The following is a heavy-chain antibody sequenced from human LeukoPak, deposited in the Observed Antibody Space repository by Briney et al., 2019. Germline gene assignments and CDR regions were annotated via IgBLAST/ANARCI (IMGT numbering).Heavy chain of an antibody. CDR3: ARSGGYYTPVTG. CDR2: MNPNSGNT. Sequence: GASVKVSCKASGYTFTSFDTNWVRQATGQGLEWMGWMNPNSGNTGYAQKFQGRVTMTRNTSISTAYMELSSLRSEDTAVYYCARSGGYYTPVTGWGQGTLVTVSS. CDR1: GYTFTSFD. J-gene: IGHJ4*02. D-gene: IGHD3-3*01. V-gene: IGHV1-8*01.